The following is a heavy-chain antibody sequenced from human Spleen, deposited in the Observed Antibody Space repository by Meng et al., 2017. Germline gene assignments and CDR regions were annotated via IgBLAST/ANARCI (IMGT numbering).Heavy chain of an antibody. V-gene: IGHV4-34*01. CDR3: ARAFWQQLRLGYIDL. CDR2: INHSGST. CDR1: GGSFSDYY. Sequence: QVQLQQWGAGLLKPSETLSLTCVVSGGSFSDYYWSWIRQPPGKGLEWIGEINHSGSTNYNPSLESRATISVDTSQNNLSLKLTSVTAADTAVYYCARAFWQQLRLGYIDLWGRGTLVTVSS. D-gene: IGHD6-13*01. J-gene: IGHJ2*01.